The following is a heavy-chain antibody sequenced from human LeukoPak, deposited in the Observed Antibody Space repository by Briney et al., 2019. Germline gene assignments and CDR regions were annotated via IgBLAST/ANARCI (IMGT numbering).Heavy chain of an antibody. J-gene: IGHJ6*03. V-gene: IGHV4-34*01. CDR2: INHSGST. CDR3: ARADYYMDV. CDR1: GGSFSGYY. Sequence: SETLSLTCAVYGGSFSGYYWSWIRQPPGKGLEWIGEINHSGSTNYNPSLKSRVTISVDTSKNQFSLKLSSVTAADTAVYYCARADYYMDVWGKGTMVTVSS.